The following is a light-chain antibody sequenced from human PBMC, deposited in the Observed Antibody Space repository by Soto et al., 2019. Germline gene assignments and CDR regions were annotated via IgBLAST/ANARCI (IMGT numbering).Light chain of an antibody. Sequence: EIVLTQSPGTLSLSPGERATLSCRASQSVSRNYLAWFQQKPGQAPRLLIYDASNRATGIPDRFSGGGSGTDFTLTISSLEPEDFAVYYCQQRSNLPPTFGQGTRLEIK. CDR3: QQRSNLPPT. CDR1: QSVSRNY. CDR2: DAS. J-gene: IGKJ5*01. V-gene: IGKV3D-20*02.